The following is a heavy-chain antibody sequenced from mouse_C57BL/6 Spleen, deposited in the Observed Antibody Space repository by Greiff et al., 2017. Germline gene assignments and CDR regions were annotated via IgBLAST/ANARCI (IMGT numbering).Heavy chain of an antibody. V-gene: IGHV1-53*01. CDR3: ARGGLRRDWYFDV. Sequence: QVQLQQSGTELVKPGASVKLSCKASGYTFTSYWMHWVKQRPGQGLEWIGNINPSNGGTNYNEKFKSKATLTVDKSSSTAYMQLSSLTSEDSAVYYCARGGLRRDWYFDVWGTGTTVTVSS. CDR1: GYTFTSYW. CDR2: INPSNGGT. D-gene: IGHD2-4*01. J-gene: IGHJ1*03.